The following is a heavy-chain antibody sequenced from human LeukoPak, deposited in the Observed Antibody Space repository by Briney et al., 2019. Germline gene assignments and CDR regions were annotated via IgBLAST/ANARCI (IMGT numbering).Heavy chain of an antibody. D-gene: IGHD6-13*01. Sequence: SQTLSLTCTVSGASISRGGYYWSWLRQPPGKGLEWVGYIYLSESTYYNPSLKSRATISLDRSKNQFSLRLSSVTAADTAVYYCVSGGAAAGADYWGQGTLVTVSS. V-gene: IGHV4-30-2*01. CDR1: GASISRGGYY. CDR2: IYLSEST. CDR3: VSGGAAAGADY. J-gene: IGHJ4*02.